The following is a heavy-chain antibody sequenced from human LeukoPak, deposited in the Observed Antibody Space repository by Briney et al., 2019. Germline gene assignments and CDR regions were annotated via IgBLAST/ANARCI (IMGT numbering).Heavy chain of an antibody. CDR3: ARGGPDSSDYSSLFDY. D-gene: IGHD3-22*01. J-gene: IGHJ4*02. Sequence: PGGSLRLSCAASGFTFSSYGMHWVRQAQGKGLVGVSRINSDGSSRHYADSVKGRFTISRDNAKNTLHLQMTSLRAEDTAVYYCARGGPDSSDYSSLFDYWGRGILVTVSS. CDR1: GFTFSSYG. V-gene: IGHV3-74*01. CDR2: INSDGSSR.